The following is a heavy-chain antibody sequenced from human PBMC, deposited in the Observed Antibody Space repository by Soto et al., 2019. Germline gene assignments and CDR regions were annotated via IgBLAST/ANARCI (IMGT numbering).Heavy chain of an antibody. CDR2: IYYSGST. D-gene: IGHD4-17*01. J-gene: IGHJ4*02. Sequence: PSETLSLTCTVSGGSISSYYWSWIRQPPGKGLEWIGYIYYSGSTNYNPSLKSRVTISVDTSKNQFSLKLSSVTAADTAVYYCASHDYGDPRGFDYWGQGTLVTVSS. CDR1: GGSISSYY. CDR3: ASHDYGDPRGFDY. V-gene: IGHV4-59*08.